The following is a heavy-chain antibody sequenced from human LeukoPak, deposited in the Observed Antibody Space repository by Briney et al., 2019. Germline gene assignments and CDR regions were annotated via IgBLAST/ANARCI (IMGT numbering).Heavy chain of an antibody. CDR1: GYSFIGYY. V-gene: IGHV1-2*02. D-gene: IGHD2-15*01. CDR3: ARDQAFVYCSGGTCYDDY. J-gene: IGHJ4*02. CDR2: INPNSGDT. Sequence: ASVKVSCKASGYSFIGYYIHWVRQAPGQGLEWMGWINPNSGDTHYAQKFQGRVTMTRDTSINTAYMELSRLRSDDTAVYYCARDQAFVYCSGGTCYDDYWGQGSLVTVSS.